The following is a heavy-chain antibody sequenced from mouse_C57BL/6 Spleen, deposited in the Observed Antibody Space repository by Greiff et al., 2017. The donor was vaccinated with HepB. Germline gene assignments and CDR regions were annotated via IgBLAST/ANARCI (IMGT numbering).Heavy chain of an antibody. CDR1: GYTFTDYN. J-gene: IGHJ3*01. CDR2: INPNNGGT. CDR3: AREEYGSSPLAY. Sequence: EVQLQQSGPELVKPGASVKIPCKASGYTFTDYNMDWVKQSHGKSLEWIGDINPNNGGTIYNQKFKGKATLTVDKSSSTAYMELRSLTSEATAVYYCAREEYGSSPLAYWGQGTLVTVSA. V-gene: IGHV1-18*01. D-gene: IGHD1-1*01.